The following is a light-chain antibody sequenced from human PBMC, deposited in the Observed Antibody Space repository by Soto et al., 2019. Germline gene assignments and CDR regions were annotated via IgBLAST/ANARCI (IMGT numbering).Light chain of an antibody. J-gene: IGKJ1*01. CDR1: QSVSSN. V-gene: IGKV3-15*01. Sequence: EIVMTQSPATLSVSPGERATLSCRASQSVSSNLAWYQQKPGQAPRLLIYGASTRATGIPARFSGSGSGTEFTLTISSLQSEDFAVYYCQQYNNRWTLGQGTK. CDR3: QQYNNRWT. CDR2: GAS.